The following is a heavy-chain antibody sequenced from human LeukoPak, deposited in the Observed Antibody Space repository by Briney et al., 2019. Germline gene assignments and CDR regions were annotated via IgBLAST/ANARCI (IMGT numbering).Heavy chain of an antibody. CDR1: GFTFSSYW. D-gene: IGHD4-17*01. CDR3: ASSHYGDHFDY. CDR2: IKHDGSDK. Sequence: GGSLRLSCAASGFTFSSYWMNWVRQAPGKGLEWVANIKHDGSDKYYVDSVKGRFTISRDNAKNSLYLQMNSLRAEDTAVYYCASSHYGDHFDYWGQGTLVTVSS. V-gene: IGHV3-7*01. J-gene: IGHJ4*02.